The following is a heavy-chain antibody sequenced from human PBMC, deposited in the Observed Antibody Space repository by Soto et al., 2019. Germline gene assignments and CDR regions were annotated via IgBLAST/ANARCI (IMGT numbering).Heavy chain of an antibody. CDR1: GGSISSYY. D-gene: IGHD2-2*01. V-gene: IGHV4-4*07. CDR2: IYTSGST. CDR3: ARDVADCSSTSCYPNWFDP. Sequence: SSETLSLTCTVSGGSISSYYLSWIRQPAGKGLEWIGRIYTSGSTNYNPSLKSRVTMSVDTSKNQFSLKLSSVTAADTAVYYCARDVADCSSTSCYPNWFDPWGQGTLVTVSS. J-gene: IGHJ5*02.